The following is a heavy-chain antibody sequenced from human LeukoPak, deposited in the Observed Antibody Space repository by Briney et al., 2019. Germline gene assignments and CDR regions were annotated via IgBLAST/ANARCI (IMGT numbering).Heavy chain of an antibody. J-gene: IGHJ4*02. D-gene: IGHD3-9*01. CDR2: ISGSGIST. CDR1: GFSVSSYA. V-gene: IGHV3-23*01. Sequence: GGSLRPSCAASGFSVSSYAMSWVRQAPGKGLEWVSGISGSGISTHYADSVKGRFTISRDKSKNTLYLQMNSLRVEDTAVYYCARAQYSDILTGPSDYWGQGTLVTVSS. CDR3: ARAQYSDILTGPSDY.